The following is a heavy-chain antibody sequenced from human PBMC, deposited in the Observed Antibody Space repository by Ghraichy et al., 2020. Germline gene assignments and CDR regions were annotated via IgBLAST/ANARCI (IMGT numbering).Heavy chain of an antibody. CDR1: GGSVSSGNYF. CDR3: ARAGYTSGWYLSYYFDY. Sequence: SQTLSLTCTVSGGSVSSGNYFWSWIRPPPGKGLEWIGYIYDTGSTNYHPSLKSRVTISIDTSKNQFSLKLTSVTAADTALYYCARAGYTSGWYLSYYFDYGGQGALVTVSS. CDR2: IYDTGST. D-gene: IGHD6-19*01. V-gene: IGHV4-61*01. J-gene: IGHJ4*02.